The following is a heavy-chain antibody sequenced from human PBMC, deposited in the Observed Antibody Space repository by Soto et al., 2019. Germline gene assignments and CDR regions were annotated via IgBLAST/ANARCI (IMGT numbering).Heavy chain of an antibody. CDR2: IYWDDDK. D-gene: IGHD3-10*01. Sequence: QITLKESGPTLVRPTQTLTLTCTFSGVSLTTSGVGVGWIRQPPGKALEWLAVIYWDDDKRYSSSLKSRLTLTKDTSKNLLVLTMTNMDPMDTATYYCAHHPYYGLGSYSFDYWGQGTLVTVSS. J-gene: IGHJ4*02. CDR3: AHHPYYGLGSYSFDY. V-gene: IGHV2-5*02. CDR1: GVSLTTSGVG.